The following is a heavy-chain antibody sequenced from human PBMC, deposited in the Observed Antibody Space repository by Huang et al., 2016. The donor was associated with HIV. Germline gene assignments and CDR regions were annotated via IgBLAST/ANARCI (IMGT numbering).Heavy chain of an antibody. D-gene: IGHD3-9*01. CDR2: ISYDGSFK. Sequence: QVQLVESGGGVVQPGRSLRLSCVASKFTFSDFAMHWGRQAPGKGLEWVAVISYDGSFKSYADSVKGRFTISRDNSKKILYLQMNSLRPEDTAVYYCAKEFDILTGYYPSGSDYWGQGTLVTVSS. CDR3: AKEFDILTGYYPSGSDY. CDR1: KFTFSDFA. J-gene: IGHJ4*02. V-gene: IGHV3-30*18.